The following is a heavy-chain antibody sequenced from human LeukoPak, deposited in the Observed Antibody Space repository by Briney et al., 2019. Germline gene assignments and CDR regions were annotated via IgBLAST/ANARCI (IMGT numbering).Heavy chain of an antibody. CDR1: GGSISSTTSY. Sequence: PSETLSLTCTASGGSISSTTSYWGWIRQPPGKGLEWIGSVYYSGDTYHSPSLESRVTISVDTSKNQFSLKLSSVTAADTAVYYCARGYSSGWRYDYWGQGTLVTVSS. CDR2: VYYSGDT. CDR3: ARGYSSGWRYDY. D-gene: IGHD6-19*01. V-gene: IGHV4-39*07. J-gene: IGHJ4*02.